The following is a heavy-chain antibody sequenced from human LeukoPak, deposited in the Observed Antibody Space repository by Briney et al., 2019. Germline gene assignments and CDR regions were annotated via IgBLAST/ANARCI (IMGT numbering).Heavy chain of an antibody. CDR2: ISSSGSTI. Sequence: GGSLRLSCAASGFTFSDYYMSWIRQAPGKGLEWVSYISSSGSTIYYADSVKGRFTISRDNSKNTLYLQMNSLRAEDTAIYYCARRDVRGVVTPFDYWGQGTLVTVSS. CDR3: ARRDVRGVVTPFDY. CDR1: GFTFSDYY. V-gene: IGHV3-11*01. J-gene: IGHJ4*02. D-gene: IGHD3-10*01.